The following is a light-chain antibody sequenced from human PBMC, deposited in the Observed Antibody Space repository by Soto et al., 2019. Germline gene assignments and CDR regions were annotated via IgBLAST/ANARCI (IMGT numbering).Light chain of an antibody. V-gene: IGKV1-9*01. Sequence: IPLTQSPSSLSASVGDRVTITCRASQGISSYLAWYQQKPGKAPKLLIYAASTLQSGVPSRFSGSGSGTDFTLTISSLQPEDFATYYCQQLNSYPPFTFGPGTKVYIK. CDR1: QGISSY. CDR2: AAS. J-gene: IGKJ3*01. CDR3: QQLNSYPPFT.